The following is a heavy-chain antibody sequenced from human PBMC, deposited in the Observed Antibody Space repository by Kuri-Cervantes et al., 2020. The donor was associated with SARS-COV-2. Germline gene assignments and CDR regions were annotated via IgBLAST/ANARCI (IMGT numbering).Heavy chain of an antibody. CDR1: GGSFSGYY. CDR3: AGVWCSSTSCYYFDY. CDR2: IYHSGST. D-gene: IGHD2-2*01. J-gene: IGHJ4*02. Sequence: GSLRLSCAVYGGSFSGYYWSWIRQPPGKGLEWIGSIYHSGSTYYNPSLKSRVTISVDTSKNQFSLKLSSVTAADTAVYYCAGVWCSSTSCYYFDYWGQGTLVTVSS. V-gene: IGHV4-34*01.